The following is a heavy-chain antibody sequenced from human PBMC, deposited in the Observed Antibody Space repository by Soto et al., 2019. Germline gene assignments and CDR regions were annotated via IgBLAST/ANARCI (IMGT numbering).Heavy chain of an antibody. Sequence: SETLSLTCTVSGGSISSYYWSWIRQPPGKGLEWIGYIYYSGSTNYNPSLKSRVTISVDTSKNQFSLKLSFVTAADTAVYYCARMGDYSGAYFDYWGQGTLVTVS. CDR3: ARMGDYSGAYFDY. CDR2: IYYSGST. D-gene: IGHD6-25*01. J-gene: IGHJ4*02. V-gene: IGHV4-59*01. CDR1: GGSISSYY.